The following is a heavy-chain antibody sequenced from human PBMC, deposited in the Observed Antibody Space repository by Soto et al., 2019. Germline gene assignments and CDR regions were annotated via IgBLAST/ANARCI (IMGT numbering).Heavy chain of an antibody. J-gene: IGHJ4*02. CDR2: IYYSGST. CDR3: ARGGNYDILTGFPYYFDY. CDR1: GVSISSSSYY. Sequence: SETLSLTCTVSGVSISSSSYYWGWIRQPPGKGLEWIGYIYYSGSTNYNPSLKSRVTISVDKSKNQFSLKLSSVTAADTAVYYCARGGNYDILTGFPYYFDYWGQGTLVTVSS. V-gene: IGHV4-61*05. D-gene: IGHD3-9*01.